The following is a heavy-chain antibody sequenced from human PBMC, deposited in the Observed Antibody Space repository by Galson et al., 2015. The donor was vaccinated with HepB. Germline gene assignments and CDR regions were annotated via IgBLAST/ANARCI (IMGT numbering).Heavy chain of an antibody. CDR3: ARARESGYCSGGSCYLRDY. Sequence: SVKVSCKASGYTFTSYYMHWVRQAPGQGLEWMGIINPSGGSTSYAQKFQGRVTMTRDTSTSTVYMELSSLRSEDTAVYYCARARESGYCSGGSCYLRDYWGQGTLVTVSS. J-gene: IGHJ4*02. D-gene: IGHD2-15*01. CDR1: GYTFTSYY. V-gene: IGHV1-46*01. CDR2: INPSGGST.